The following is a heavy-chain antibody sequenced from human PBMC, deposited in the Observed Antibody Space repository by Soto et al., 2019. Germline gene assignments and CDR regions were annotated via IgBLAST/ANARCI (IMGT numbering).Heavy chain of an antibody. CDR2: IIPFFGTA. J-gene: IGHJ4*02. V-gene: IGHV1-69*13. Sequence: SVKVSCKASGYTFTSYAMHWVRQAPGQRLEWMGGIIPFFGTARYSQKFEDRITITADESTNTVYMDLRSLTSEDTAIYYCAKSAPMDAGDKYYYDFWGQGALVTVSS. D-gene: IGHD4-17*01. CDR3: AKSAPMDAGDKYYYDF. CDR1: GYTFTSYA.